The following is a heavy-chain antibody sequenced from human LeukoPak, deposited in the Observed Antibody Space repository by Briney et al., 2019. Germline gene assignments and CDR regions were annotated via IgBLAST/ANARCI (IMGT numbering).Heavy chain of an antibody. CDR2: ISDDGRSK. V-gene: IGHV3-30*18. Sequence: GGSLRLSCGASGFSFISYGMHWVRQAPGKGLEWVGVISDDGRSKDYADSVKGRFTISRDNSKDTLYLQMSSLRAEDTAVYYCAKRPSDYGDYVSYFDHWGQGTLVTVSS. CDR1: GFSFISYG. J-gene: IGHJ4*02. CDR3: AKRPSDYGDYVSYFDH. D-gene: IGHD4-17*01.